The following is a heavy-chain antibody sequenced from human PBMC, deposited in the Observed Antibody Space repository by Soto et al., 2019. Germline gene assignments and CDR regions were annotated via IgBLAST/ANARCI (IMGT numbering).Heavy chain of an antibody. Sequence: QVQLVQSGAEVKKPGASVKVSCKASGYTFTSYAMHWVRQAPGQRLEWMGWINAGNGNTKYSQKFQGRVTITRDTSASTAYMELSSLRSEDTAVYYCATALTVTTISYFDYGGQGTLVTVSS. CDR1: GYTFTSYA. J-gene: IGHJ4*02. CDR3: ATALTVTTISYFDY. CDR2: INAGNGNT. D-gene: IGHD4-17*01. V-gene: IGHV1-3*01.